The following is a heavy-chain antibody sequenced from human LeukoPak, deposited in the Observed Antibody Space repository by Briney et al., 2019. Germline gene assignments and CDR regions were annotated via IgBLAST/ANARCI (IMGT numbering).Heavy chain of an antibody. J-gene: IGHJ1*01. Sequence: PSETLSLTCTVSGGSISSYYWSWIRQPPGKGLEWIGYTYTSGSTNYNPSLKSRVTISVGTSKNQFSLKLSSVTAADTAVYYCAADSSGYYLGYFQHWGQGTLVTVSS. CDR1: GGSISSYY. CDR3: AADSSGYYLGYFQH. D-gene: IGHD3-22*01. CDR2: TYTSGST. V-gene: IGHV4-4*09.